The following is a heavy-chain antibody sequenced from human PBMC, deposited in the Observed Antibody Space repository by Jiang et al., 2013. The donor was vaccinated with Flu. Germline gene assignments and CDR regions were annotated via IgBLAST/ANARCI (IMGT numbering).Heavy chain of an antibody. CDR3: ARVGARMEYGSGHYYYYGMDV. CDR2: IYHSGST. V-gene: IGHV4-38-2*02. J-gene: IGHJ6*04. D-gene: IGHD3-10*01. Sequence: EWIGSIYHSGSTYYNPSLKSRVTISVDTSKNQFSLKLSSVTAADTAVYYCARVGARMEYGSGHYYYYGMDVWGKGTTVTVSS.